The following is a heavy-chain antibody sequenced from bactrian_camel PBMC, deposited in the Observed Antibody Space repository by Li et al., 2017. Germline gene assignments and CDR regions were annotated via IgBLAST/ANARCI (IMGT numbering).Heavy chain of an antibody. D-gene: IGHD5*01. CDR3: AADFISESACSVAVGRLGRFPH. J-gene: IGHJ4*01. CDR1: AVNLSRYC. CDR2: IGSDGSA. Sequence: HVQLVESGGGSVQAGGSLRLSCAASAVNLSRYCLGWFRQATGKEREEVVLIGSDGSATYADSVKERFSISQDDAKKTVYLRMNGLKVEDTATYYCAADFISESACSVAVGRLGRFPHWGQGTQVTVS. V-gene: IGHV3-3*01.